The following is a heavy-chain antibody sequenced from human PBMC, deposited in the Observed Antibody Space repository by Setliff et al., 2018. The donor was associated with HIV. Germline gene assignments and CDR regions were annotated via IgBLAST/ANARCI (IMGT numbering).Heavy chain of an antibody. CDR3: ARAHIGIAARWSGWFDP. Sequence: PSETLSLTCAVYGGSFSGYYWSWIRQPPGKGLEWIGEINHSGSTNYNPSLKSRVTISVDTSKNQFSLKLSSVTAADTAVYYCARAHIGIAARWSGWFDPWGQGTLVTVSS. J-gene: IGHJ5*02. CDR2: INHSGST. D-gene: IGHD6-6*01. CDR1: GGSFSGYY. V-gene: IGHV4-34*01.